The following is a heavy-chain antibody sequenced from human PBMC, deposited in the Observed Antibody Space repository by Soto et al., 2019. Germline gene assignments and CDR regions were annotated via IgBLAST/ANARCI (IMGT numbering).Heavy chain of an antibody. CDR2: INPSGGNT. V-gene: IGHV1-46*01. D-gene: IGHD3-10*01. J-gene: IGHJ4*02. Sequence: ASVKVSCKASGYTFTSYYMHWVRQAPGQGLEWMGIINPSGGNTNYAQKLQGRVTMTTDTSTSSASMELRSLRSDDTAVYYCARAWFGDFVYYFDYWGQGTLVTVSS. CDR1: GYTFTSYY. CDR3: ARAWFGDFVYYFDY.